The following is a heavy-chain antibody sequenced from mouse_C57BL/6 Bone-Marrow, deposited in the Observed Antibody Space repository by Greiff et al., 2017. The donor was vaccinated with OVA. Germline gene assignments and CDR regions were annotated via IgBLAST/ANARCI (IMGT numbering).Heavy chain of an antibody. CDR3: ARVLLGYAMDY. D-gene: IGHD2-14*01. V-gene: IGHV5-12*01. CDR2: ISNGGGST. J-gene: IGHJ4*01. CDR1: GFTFSDYY. Sequence: EVKLMESGGGLVQPGGSLKLSCAASGFTFSDYYMYWVRQTPEKRLEWVAYISNGGGSTYYPDTVKGRFTISRDNAKNTLYLQMSRLKSEDTAMYYCARVLLGYAMDYWGQGTSVTVSS.